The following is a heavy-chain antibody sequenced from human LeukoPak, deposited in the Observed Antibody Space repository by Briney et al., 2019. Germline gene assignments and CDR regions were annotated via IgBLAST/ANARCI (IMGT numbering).Heavy chain of an antibody. V-gene: IGHV3-48*03. D-gene: IGHD1-26*01. CDR2: ISSSGSTI. CDR3: ARDVGWVGATNYMDV. J-gene: IGHJ6*03. CDR1: GFTFSSYE. Sequence: QPGGSLRLSCAASGFTFSSYEMNWVRQAPGKGLEWVSYISSSGSTIYYADSVKGRFTISRDNAKNSLYLQMNSLRAEDTAVYYCARDVGWVGATNYMDVWGKGTTVTVSS.